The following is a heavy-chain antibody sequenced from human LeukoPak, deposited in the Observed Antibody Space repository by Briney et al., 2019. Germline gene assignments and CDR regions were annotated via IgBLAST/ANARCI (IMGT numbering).Heavy chain of an antibody. Sequence: SETLSLTCTVSGGSISSYYWSWIRQPAGKGLEWIGRIYTSGSTNYNPSLKSRVTMSVDTSKNQFSLKLSSVTAADTAVYYCARDLGFELWFGERGNWFDPWGQGTLVTVSS. J-gene: IGHJ5*02. D-gene: IGHD3-10*01. CDR2: IYTSGST. V-gene: IGHV4-4*07. CDR3: ARDLGFELWFGERGNWFDP. CDR1: GGSISSYY.